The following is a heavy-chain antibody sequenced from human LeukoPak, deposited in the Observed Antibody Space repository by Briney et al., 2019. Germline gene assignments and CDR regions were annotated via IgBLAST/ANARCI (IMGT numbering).Heavy chain of an antibody. D-gene: IGHD4-4*01. Sequence: VQPGRSLRLSCAASGFTFSSYGMHWVRPAPGKGLEWVAVIWYDGSNKYYADSVKGRFTISRDNSKNTLYLQMNSLRAEDTAVYYCARSQLYSNYVFDYWGQGTLVTVSS. V-gene: IGHV3-33*01. CDR2: IWYDGSNK. CDR1: GFTFSSYG. CDR3: ARSQLYSNYVFDY. J-gene: IGHJ4*02.